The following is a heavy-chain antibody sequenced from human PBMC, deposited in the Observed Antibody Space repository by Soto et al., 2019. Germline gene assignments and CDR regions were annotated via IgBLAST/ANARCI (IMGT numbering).Heavy chain of an antibody. CDR3: ARDCVTSRQDPHGLDV. V-gene: IGHV3-30-3*01. Sequence: QVQLVESGGGVVQHGRSLRLSCAASGFTFSSYAMHWVRQAPGKGLEWVAVISYDGSNKYYADSVKGRFTISRDNSKNTLYLQLNSLRTEDTAVYYCARDCVTSRQDPHGLDVWGQGTTVTVS. J-gene: IGHJ6*02. CDR1: GFTFSSYA. CDR2: ISYDGSNK. D-gene: IGHD2-8*01.